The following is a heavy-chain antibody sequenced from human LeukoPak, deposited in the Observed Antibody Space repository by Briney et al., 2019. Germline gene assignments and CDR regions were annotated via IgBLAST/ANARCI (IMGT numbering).Heavy chain of an antibody. CDR3: ARGHADYSGSWYGRFEY. CDR2: IYSGSNT. Sequence: GGSLRLSCAASGFTVSSNFLSWVRQGPGKGLEWVSVIYSGSNTYYADSVKGRFTISRDNSKNTVYLQMNSLSAEDTAVYYCARGHADYSGSWYGRFEYWGQGTLVIVSS. V-gene: IGHV3-53*01. J-gene: IGHJ4*02. D-gene: IGHD6-13*01. CDR1: GFTVSSNF.